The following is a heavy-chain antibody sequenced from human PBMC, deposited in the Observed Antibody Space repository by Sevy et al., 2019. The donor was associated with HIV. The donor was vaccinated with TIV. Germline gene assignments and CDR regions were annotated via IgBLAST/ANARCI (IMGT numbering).Heavy chain of an antibody. Sequence: GGSLRLSCSGSGFSFSNSAMNWVRQTPGKGLKYVSAISSDGDSTYYTDSVRGRFTISRDNSKNTLYLQMSSLRVEDTAVYYCVKDPEYNFWREDYGMDVWGQGTTVTVSS. J-gene: IGHJ6*02. CDR3: VKDPEYNFWREDYGMDV. D-gene: IGHD3-3*01. V-gene: IGHV3-64D*06. CDR2: ISSDGDST. CDR1: GFSFSNSA.